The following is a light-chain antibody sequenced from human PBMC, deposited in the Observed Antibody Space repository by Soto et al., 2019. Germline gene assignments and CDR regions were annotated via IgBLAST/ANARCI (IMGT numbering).Light chain of an antibody. CDR1: QSIGSY. J-gene: IGKJ4*01. CDR3: QQSYSSQAQLT. Sequence: DIQMTQSPSSLSASVGDRVTITCRASQSIGSYLNWYQQKPGKAPKLLIFAASSLQSGVPSRFSGSGSGTDFTLTITNLQPEDCATYYCQQSYSSQAQLTFGGGTKVDIK. V-gene: IGKV1-39*01. CDR2: AAS.